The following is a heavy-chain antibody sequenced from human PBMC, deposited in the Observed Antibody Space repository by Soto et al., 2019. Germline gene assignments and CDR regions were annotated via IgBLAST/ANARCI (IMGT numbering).Heavy chain of an antibody. J-gene: IGHJ4*02. CDR1: GYTFTSYA. Sequence: QVQLVQSGAEEKKPGASVKVSCKASGYTFTSYAMHWVRQAPGQRLEWMGWINAGNGNTKYSQKFQGRVTITRDTSASTAYMELSSLRSEDTAVYYCAGSTRSDGYVLAYWGQGTLVTVSS. CDR2: INAGNGNT. V-gene: IGHV1-3*05. CDR3: AGSTRSDGYVLAY. D-gene: IGHD3-22*01.